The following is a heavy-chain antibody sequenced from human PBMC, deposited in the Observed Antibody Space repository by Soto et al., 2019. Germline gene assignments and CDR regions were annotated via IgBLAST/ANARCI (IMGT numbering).Heavy chain of an antibody. J-gene: IGHJ1*01. CDR2: IYWDDDK. CDR3: AHTVGLVVVTSEDEYFQH. D-gene: IGHD2-15*01. V-gene: IGHV2-5*02. CDR1: GFSLSTSGAG. Sequence: SGPTLVNPTQTLTLTCTFSGFSLSTSGAGVGWIRQPPGKALEWLAVIYWDDDKGYSPSLKNRLTITKDTSKNQVVLTMTNMDPVDTATYYCAHTVGLVVVTSEDEYFQHWGQGTQVTVSS.